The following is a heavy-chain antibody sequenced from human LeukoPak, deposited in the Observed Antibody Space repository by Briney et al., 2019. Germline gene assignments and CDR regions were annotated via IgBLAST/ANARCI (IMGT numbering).Heavy chain of an antibody. CDR2: IFAGGGT. CDR3: ARDRYTWPDRDWSDS. J-gene: IGHJ5*01. Sequence: SGTLSLTCTVSGDTISTSYWSWIRQPAGKRMEWIARIFAGGGTNYNASLESRVTMSRDTSKNQFYLRLTSLSAADTAVYYCARDRYTWPDRDWSDSWGQGTLVTVSS. V-gene: IGHV4-4*07. D-gene: IGHD2-2*02. CDR1: GDTISTSY.